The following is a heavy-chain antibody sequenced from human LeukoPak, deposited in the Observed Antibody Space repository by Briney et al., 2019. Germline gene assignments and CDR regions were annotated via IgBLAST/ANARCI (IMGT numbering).Heavy chain of an antibody. CDR2: ISAYNGNT. Sequence: ASVKVSCKASGYTFTSYGISWVRQAPGQGLEWMGWISAYNGNTNYAQKLQGRVTMTTDTSTSTAYMELSRLRSDDTAVYYCACGEYYDYLLGYWGQGTLVTVSS. V-gene: IGHV1-18*01. CDR3: ACGEYYDYLLGY. D-gene: IGHD3-16*01. CDR1: GYTFTSYG. J-gene: IGHJ4*02.